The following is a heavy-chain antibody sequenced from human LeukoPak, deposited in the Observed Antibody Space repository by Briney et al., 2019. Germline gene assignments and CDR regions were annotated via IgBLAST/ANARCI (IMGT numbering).Heavy chain of an antibody. V-gene: IGHV4-59*08. CDR3: AGSYGYYYDSSGYSR. J-gene: IGHJ4*02. D-gene: IGHD3-22*01. Sequence: SETLSLTCTVSGGSISSYYWSWIRQPPGKGLEWIGYIYYSGSTNYNPSLKSRVTISVDTSKNQFSLKLSSVTAADTAVYYCAGSYGYYYDSSGYSRWGQGTLVTVSS. CDR2: IYYSGST. CDR1: GGSISSYY.